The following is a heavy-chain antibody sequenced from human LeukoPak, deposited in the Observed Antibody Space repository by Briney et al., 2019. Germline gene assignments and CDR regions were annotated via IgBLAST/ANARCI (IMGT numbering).Heavy chain of an antibody. CDR1: GFTFSSYS. V-gene: IGHV3-21*01. D-gene: IGHD6-13*01. Sequence: GGSLRLSCAASGFTFSSYSMNWVRQAPGKGLEWVSSISSSSSYIYYADSVKGRFTISRDNAKNSLYLQMNSLRAEDTAVYYCARGPGIAAAGTDPDYWGQGTLVTVSS. CDR2: ISSSSSYI. CDR3: ARGPGIAAAGTDPDY. J-gene: IGHJ4*02.